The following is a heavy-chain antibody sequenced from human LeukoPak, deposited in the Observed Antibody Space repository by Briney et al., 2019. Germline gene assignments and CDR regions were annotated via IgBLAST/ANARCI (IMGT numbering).Heavy chain of an antibody. CDR1: GFTFNNCA. Sequence: PGGSLRLSCAASGFTFNNCAMSWVRQAPGKGLEWVSTISGGGDGASYADSVKGRFTISRDNSGNTMSLQMNGLRAEDTAVYFCAKTPQGYSAYYDYWGQGALVTVSS. CDR3: AKTPQGYSAYYDY. J-gene: IGHJ4*02. CDR2: ISGGGDGA. D-gene: IGHD5-12*01. V-gene: IGHV3-23*01.